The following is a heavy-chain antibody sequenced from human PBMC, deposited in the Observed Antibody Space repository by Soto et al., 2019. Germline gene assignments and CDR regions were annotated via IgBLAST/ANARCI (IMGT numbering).Heavy chain of an antibody. CDR3: AGPLSLEHAFDI. D-gene: IGHD3-16*02. CDR2: ISYDGSNK. V-gene: IGHV3-30-3*01. J-gene: IGHJ3*02. CDR1: GFTFSSYA. Sequence: GVSLRLSCAASGFTFSSYAMHWVRQAPGKGLEWVAVISYDGSNKYYADSVKGRFTISRDNSKNTLYLQMNSLRAEDTAVYYCAGPLSLEHAFDIWGQGTMGTVSS.